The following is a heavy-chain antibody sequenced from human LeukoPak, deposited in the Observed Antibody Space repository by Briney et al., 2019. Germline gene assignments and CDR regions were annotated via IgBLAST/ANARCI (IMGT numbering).Heavy chain of an antibody. CDR1: GGSIGSYH. CDR2: VHYTWNA. Sequence: SETLSLTCSVSGGSIGSYHWSWIRQPPGKGLEWIGHVHYTWNAKYNPSLKRRVTISLDRSSNQFSLRLSSVSAADTAVYYCARVASKGGMDVWGQGTTVTVSS. V-gene: IGHV4-59*01. J-gene: IGHJ6*02. D-gene: IGHD5/OR15-5a*01. CDR3: ARVASKGGMDV.